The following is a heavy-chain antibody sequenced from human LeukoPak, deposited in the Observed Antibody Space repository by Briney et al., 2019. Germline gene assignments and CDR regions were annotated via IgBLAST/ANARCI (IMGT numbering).Heavy chain of an antibody. V-gene: IGHV4-39*07. Sequence: SETLSLTCTVSGGSISGSSYYWGWIRQPPGKGLEWIGSIYYSGSTYYNPSLKSRVTISVDTSRNQFSLKLSSVTAADTAVYYCASHGSGSYGWFDPWGQGTLVTVSS. D-gene: IGHD3-10*01. CDR1: GGSISGSSYY. CDR2: IYYSGST. CDR3: ASHGSGSYGWFDP. J-gene: IGHJ5*02.